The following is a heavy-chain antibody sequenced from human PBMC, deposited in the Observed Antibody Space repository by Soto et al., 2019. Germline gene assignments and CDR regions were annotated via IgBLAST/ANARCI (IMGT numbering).Heavy chain of an antibody. CDR1: GYTFTNYG. CDR2: ISAYNGNT. CDR3: ARVWVGSTFAYYYGMDV. D-gene: IGHD1-26*01. V-gene: IGHV1-18*01. J-gene: IGHJ6*02. Sequence: QVQLVQSGAEVKKPGASVKVSCKASGYTFTNYGINWVRQAPGQGLEWMGGISAYNGNTNYAQKLQGRVTTTTDTSTSTDYMELRSLRSDDKAVYYCARVWVGSTFAYYYGMDVWGQGTTVTVSS.